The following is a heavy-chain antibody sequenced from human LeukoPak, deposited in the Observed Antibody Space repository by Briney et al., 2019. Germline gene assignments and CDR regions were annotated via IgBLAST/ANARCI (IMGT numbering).Heavy chain of an antibody. CDR2: IYTSGST. CDR1: GGSISSGSYY. CDR3: ARQWGYTSGYTYYFYYMDV. V-gene: IGHV4-61*02. D-gene: IGHD5-18*01. Sequence: PSQTLSLTCTVSGGSISSGSYYWSWIRQPAGKGLEWIGRIYTSGSTNYNPSLKSRVTISVDTSKNQFSLKLSSVTAADTAVYSCARQWGYTSGYTYYFYYMDVWGKGTTVTVSS. J-gene: IGHJ6*03.